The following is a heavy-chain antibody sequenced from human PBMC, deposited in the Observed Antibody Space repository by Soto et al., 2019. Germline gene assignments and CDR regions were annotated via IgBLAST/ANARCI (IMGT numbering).Heavy chain of an antibody. D-gene: IGHD4-17*01. CDR3: ARGPYGDYALLNY. V-gene: IGHV4-30-4*01. Sequence: QVQLQESGPGLVKPSETLSLTCTVSGGSISSGDYYWSWIRQPPGKGLEWIGYISYRGSTYYNPSLKSRVTISVDTSKNQFSLHLSSVTAADTAVYYCARGPYGDYALLNYWGQGTLVTMSS. CDR1: GGSISSGDYY. J-gene: IGHJ4*02. CDR2: ISYRGST.